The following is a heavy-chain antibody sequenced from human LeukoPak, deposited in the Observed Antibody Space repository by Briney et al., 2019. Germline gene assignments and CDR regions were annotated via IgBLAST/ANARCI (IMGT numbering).Heavy chain of an antibody. CDR2: MRQDGSEK. CDR3: ARDAGNSGYDLLDF. CDR1: GFTFSNFW. Sequence: GGSLRLSCAASGFTFSNFWMTWFRQAPGKGLEWVANMRQDGSEKFYVDSVKGRFTISRDNAKSSLYLQMNSLRVEDTAVYYCARDAGNSGYDLLDFWGQGTLVTVSS. J-gene: IGHJ4*02. D-gene: IGHD5-12*01. V-gene: IGHV3-7*04.